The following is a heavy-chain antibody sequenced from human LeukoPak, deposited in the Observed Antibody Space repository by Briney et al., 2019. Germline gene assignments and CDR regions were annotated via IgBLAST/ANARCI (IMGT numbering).Heavy chain of an antibody. CDR2: ISGSGGST. D-gene: IGHD4-17*01. Sequence: GGSLRLSCTASGFTFGDYTVNWVRQAPGKGLEWVSAISGSGGSTYYADSVKGRFTISRDNSKNTLYLQMNSLRAEDTAVYYCAKDVSYGDYDFYWGQGTLVTVSS. J-gene: IGHJ4*02. CDR1: GFTFGDYT. CDR3: AKDVSYGDYDFY. V-gene: IGHV3-23*01.